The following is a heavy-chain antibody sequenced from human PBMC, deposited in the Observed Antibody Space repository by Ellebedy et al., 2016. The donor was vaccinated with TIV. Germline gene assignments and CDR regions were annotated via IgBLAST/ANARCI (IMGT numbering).Heavy chain of an antibody. D-gene: IGHD6-13*01. CDR2: ISYSGST. CDR1: GGSISPYY. CDR3: ARVVWQQPVSYAFDF. Sequence: MPSETLSLTCTASGGSISPYYWSWIRQPPGKGLEWIGYISYSGSTNYNPSLTSRVTISVDTSKNHFSLRLTSVTAADTAVYYCARVVWQQPVSYAFDFWGQGTMVTVSS. V-gene: IGHV4-59*01. J-gene: IGHJ3*01.